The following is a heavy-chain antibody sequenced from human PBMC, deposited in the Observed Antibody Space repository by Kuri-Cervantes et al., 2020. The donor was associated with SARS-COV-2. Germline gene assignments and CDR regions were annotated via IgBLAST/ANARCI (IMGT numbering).Heavy chain of an antibody. Sequence: GESLKISCAASGFTFSSCAMHWVRQAPGKGLEWVAVISYDGNNKYYADSVKGRFTISRDNSKNTLYLQMNSLRAEDTAVYYCARHFRSSGWYRSAFDIWGQGTMVTVSS. D-gene: IGHD6-19*01. CDR2: ISYDGNNK. J-gene: IGHJ3*02. CDR1: GFTFSSCA. CDR3: ARHFRSSGWYRSAFDI. V-gene: IGHV3-30*14.